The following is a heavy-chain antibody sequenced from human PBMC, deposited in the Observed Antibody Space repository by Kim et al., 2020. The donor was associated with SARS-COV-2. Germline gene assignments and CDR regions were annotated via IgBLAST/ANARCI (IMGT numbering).Heavy chain of an antibody. CDR3: TRVLWFGESWARPFDY. CDR2: IRSKAYGGTT. Sequence: GGSLRLSCTASGFTFGDYAMSWVRQAPGKGLEWVGFIRSKAYGGTTEYAASVKGRFTISRDDSKSIAYLQMNSLKTEDTAVYYCTRVLWFGESWARPFDYCGQGTLVTVSS. D-gene: IGHD3-10*01. J-gene: IGHJ4*02. V-gene: IGHV3-49*04. CDR1: GFTFGDYA.